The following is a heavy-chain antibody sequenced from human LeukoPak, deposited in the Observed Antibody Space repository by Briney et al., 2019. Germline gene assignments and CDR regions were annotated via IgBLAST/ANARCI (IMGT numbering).Heavy chain of an antibody. D-gene: IGHD3-10*02. CDR1: GYTFRDHG. V-gene: IGHV3-23*01. CDR2: VNGAGIGT. CDR3: AKVSVCFACYFDY. Sequence: GGSLRLSCAASGYTFRDHGMAWLRQVPGRGLGWLASVNGAGIGTYYAPTVKGRFTISRDNSKNTAYLQMSTLRADDTAIYYCAKVSVCFACYFDYWGQGILVTVSS. J-gene: IGHJ4*02.